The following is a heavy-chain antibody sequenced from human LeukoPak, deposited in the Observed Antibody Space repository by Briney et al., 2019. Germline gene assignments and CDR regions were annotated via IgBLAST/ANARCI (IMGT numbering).Heavy chain of an antibody. CDR3: ARGRGYYDSSGYYRY. Sequence: SETLSLTCAVYGGSFSGYYWSRIRQPPGKGLEWIGEINHSGSTNYNPSLKSRVTISVDTSKNQFSLKLSSVTAADTAVYYCARGRGYYDSSGYYRYWGQGTLVTVSS. V-gene: IGHV4-34*01. J-gene: IGHJ4*02. CDR2: INHSGST. D-gene: IGHD3-22*01. CDR1: GGSFSGYY.